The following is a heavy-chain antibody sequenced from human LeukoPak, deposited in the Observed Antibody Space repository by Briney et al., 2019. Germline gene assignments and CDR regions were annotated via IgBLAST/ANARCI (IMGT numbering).Heavy chain of an antibody. Sequence: PSETLSLTCTVSRDSISSSYWSWIRQPPGQGLEWIGSIYYSGSTNYNPSLKSRLTISLDTSKNQFSLKLSSVTAADTAVYYCASSSNWDRYFDYWGQGTLVTVSS. D-gene: IGHD6-13*01. CDR1: RDSISSSY. CDR3: ASSSNWDRYFDY. CDR2: IYYSGST. J-gene: IGHJ4*02. V-gene: IGHV4-59*01.